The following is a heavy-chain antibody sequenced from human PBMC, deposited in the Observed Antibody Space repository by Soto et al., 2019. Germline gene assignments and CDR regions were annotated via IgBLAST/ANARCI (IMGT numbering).Heavy chain of an antibody. D-gene: IGHD1-1*01. CDR3: ARVERGTATTVVDAFDI. CDR1: GGFVTSGSYY. J-gene: IGHJ3*02. Sequence: QVQLQQWGAGLLKPSETLSLTCAVYGGFVTSGSYYWSWIRQPPGKGLEWIGEMSHSGGTHFNPSLTSRVTISVDTSKNQFNLKMSSVTAADTALYYCARVERGTATTVVDAFDIWGPGTMVTVSS. V-gene: IGHV4-34*01. CDR2: MSHSGGT.